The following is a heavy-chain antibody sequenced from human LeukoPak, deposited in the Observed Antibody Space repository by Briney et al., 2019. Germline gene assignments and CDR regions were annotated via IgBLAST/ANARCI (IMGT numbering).Heavy chain of an antibody. CDR2: IKQDGSEK. V-gene: IGHV3-7*01. CDR3: ARERIGYCSRTSRYLERYYYYMDV. Sequence: GGSLRLSCAASGFTFSSYWMSWVRQAPGKGLEWVANIKQDGSEKYYVDSVKGRFTISRDNAKNSLYLQMNSLRAEDTAVYYCARERIGYCSRTSRYLERYYYYMDVWGKGTTVTVSS. J-gene: IGHJ6*03. CDR1: GFTFSSYW. D-gene: IGHD2-2*01.